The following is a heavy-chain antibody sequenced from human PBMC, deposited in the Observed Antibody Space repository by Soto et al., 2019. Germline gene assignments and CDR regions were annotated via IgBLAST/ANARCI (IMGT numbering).Heavy chain of an antibody. Sequence: EVQLVESGGGLVQPGGSLRLSCAASGFTFRSYWMHWVRQTPGKGLVWVSRINSDGSSTRYADSVKGRFTISRDNAKNTLYLQMNSLRAEDTAVYYRAKDFAARGNWFDPWGQGTLVTVSS. CDR3: AKDFAARGNWFDP. CDR1: GFTFRSYW. D-gene: IGHD6-6*01. CDR2: INSDGSST. V-gene: IGHV3-74*01. J-gene: IGHJ5*02.